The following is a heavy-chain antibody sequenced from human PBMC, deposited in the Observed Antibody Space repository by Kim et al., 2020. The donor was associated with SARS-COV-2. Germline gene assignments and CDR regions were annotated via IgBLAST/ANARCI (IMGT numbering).Heavy chain of an antibody. CDR2: IWYDGSNE. CDR1: GFTFSTYG. Sequence: GGSLRLSCAASGFTFSTYGMHWVRQAPGKGLEWVAVIWYDGSNEYYGDSVKGRFSISRYNSKNTVYLQMNSLRVGDTAVYYCARKFYFDTTYGMDLWGQGTTVTVAS. J-gene: IGHJ6*02. D-gene: IGHD3-22*01. V-gene: IGHV3-33*01. CDR3: ARKFYFDTTYGMDL.